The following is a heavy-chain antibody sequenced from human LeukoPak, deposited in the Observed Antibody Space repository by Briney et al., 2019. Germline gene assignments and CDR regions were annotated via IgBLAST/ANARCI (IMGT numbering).Heavy chain of an antibody. D-gene: IGHD3-10*01. CDR1: GGTFSSYG. Sequence: SVKVSCKASGGTFSSYGINWVRQAPGQGLEWMGGIIPIFGTPNYAQKFQGRVTITADESTSTAYMELSSLRSEDTAVYYCARGSGTITMVRGVFYGMDVWGQGTTVTVSS. CDR2: IIPIFGTP. V-gene: IGHV1-69*13. J-gene: IGHJ6*02. CDR3: ARGSGTITMVRGVFYGMDV.